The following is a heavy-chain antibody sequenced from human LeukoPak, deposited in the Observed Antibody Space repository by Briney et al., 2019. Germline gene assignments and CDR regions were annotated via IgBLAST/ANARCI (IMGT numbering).Heavy chain of an antibody. CDR3: ARGVRGGSAAAFDI. V-gene: IGHV3-30-3*01. J-gene: IGHJ3*02. CDR2: ISYDGSNK. D-gene: IGHD3-10*01. Sequence: GGSLSLSCAASGFTFSSYALHWARQAPAKGLVGWAVISYDGSNKYYAASVKGRFTISGDNSKNTLYLQMNSLRAEDTAVYCCARGVRGGSAAAFDIWGQGTMVTVSS. CDR1: GFTFSSYA.